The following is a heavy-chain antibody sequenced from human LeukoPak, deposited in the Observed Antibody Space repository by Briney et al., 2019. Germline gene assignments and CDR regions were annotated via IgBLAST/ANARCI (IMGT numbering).Heavy chain of an antibody. Sequence: GASVKVSCKASGYTFTGYYMHWARQAPGQGLEWMGIINPSGGSTSYAQKFQGRVTMTRDMSTSTVYMELSSLRSEDTAVYYCATSLEWLSLFDPWGQGTLVTVSS. CDR1: GYTFTGYY. J-gene: IGHJ5*02. CDR3: ATSLEWLSLFDP. D-gene: IGHD3-3*01. V-gene: IGHV1-46*01. CDR2: INPSGGST.